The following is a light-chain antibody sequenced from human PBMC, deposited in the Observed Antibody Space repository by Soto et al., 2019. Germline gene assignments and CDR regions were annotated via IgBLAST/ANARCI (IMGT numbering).Light chain of an antibody. CDR1: SSNIGSNY. V-gene: IGLV1-47*01. Sequence: QSVLTQPPSASGTPGQRVTISCSGSSSNIGSNYVYWYQHLPGTAPXLFICRNNQRPSXGXXXFSGSKXXSXXXXXIXGLLSEDEADYYGAAWDDSLSGVVFGGGTKLTVL. CDR2: RNN. J-gene: IGLJ2*01. CDR3: AAWDDSLSGVV.